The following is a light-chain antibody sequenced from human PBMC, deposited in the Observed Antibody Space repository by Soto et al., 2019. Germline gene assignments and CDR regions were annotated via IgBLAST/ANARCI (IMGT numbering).Light chain of an antibody. CDR2: EVS. CDR1: SSDVGGYNY. V-gene: IGLV2-14*01. CDR3: SSYTTSNTYV. Sequence: QSVLTQPASVSGYPGQSITISCTGRSSDVGGYNYASWYQQHPGKAPKFMIYEVSRRPSGVSNRFSGPKSGNTASLTVSGLQAEDEADYYCSSYTTSNTYVFGTGTKVTVL. J-gene: IGLJ1*01.